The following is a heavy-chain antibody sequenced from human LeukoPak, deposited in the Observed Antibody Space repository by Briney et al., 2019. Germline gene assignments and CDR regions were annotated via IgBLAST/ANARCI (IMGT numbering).Heavy chain of an antibody. D-gene: IGHD6-19*01. V-gene: IGHV1-8*01. J-gene: IGHJ5*02. CDR3: AKTSGYSSGPNWFDP. Sequence: GASVKVSCKASGYSLTSYDINWVRQATGQGLEWMGWMNPNSGNTGYAQKFQGRVTMTMERSISTAYMELSSLTSESTAVYYCAKTSGYSSGPNWFDPWGQGTLVTISP. CDR1: GYSLTSYD. CDR2: MNPNSGNT.